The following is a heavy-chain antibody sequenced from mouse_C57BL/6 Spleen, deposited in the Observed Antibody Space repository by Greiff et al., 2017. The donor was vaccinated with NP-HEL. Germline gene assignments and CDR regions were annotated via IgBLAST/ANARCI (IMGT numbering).Heavy chain of an antibody. V-gene: IGHV1-64*01. CDR3: ATGDYDGNWDFDY. J-gene: IGHJ2*01. CDR2: IHPNSGST. CDR1: GYTFTSYW. Sequence: VQLQQPGAELVKPGASVKLSCKASGYTFTSYWMHWVKQRPGQGLEWIGMIHPNSGSTNYNEKFKSKATLTVDKSSSTAHMQLSSLTSEDSAVYYGATGDYDGNWDFDYWGQGTTLTVSS. D-gene: IGHD2-4*01.